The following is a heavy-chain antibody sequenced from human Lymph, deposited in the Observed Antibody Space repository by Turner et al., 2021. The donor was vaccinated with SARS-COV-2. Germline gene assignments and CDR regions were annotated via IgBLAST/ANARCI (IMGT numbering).Heavy chain of an antibody. CDR3: ARVLPYGDYFDY. CDR1: EFTVSSNY. D-gene: IGHD4-17*01. CDR2: IYSGGST. J-gene: IGHJ4*02. V-gene: IGHV3-53*01. Sequence: EVQLVEFGGVLIQPGGSLRLPCAASEFTVSSNYMSWVRQAPGKGLEWVSIIYSGGSTYYADSVKGRFTISRDNSKNTLYLQMNSLRAEDTAVYYCARVLPYGDYFDYWGQGTLVTVSS.